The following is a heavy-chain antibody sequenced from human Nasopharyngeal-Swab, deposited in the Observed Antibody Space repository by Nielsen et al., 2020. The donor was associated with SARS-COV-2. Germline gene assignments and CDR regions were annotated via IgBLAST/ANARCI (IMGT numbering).Heavy chain of an antibody. CDR3: ASGPLGWYEWDY. CDR2: VWYNRFTK. D-gene: IGHD6-19*01. CDR1: GFSFSDYG. J-gene: IGHJ4*02. Sequence: GGSLRLSCAASGFSFSDYGMHWVRHAPGKGLEWVAVVWYNRFTKFYADSVKDRLTISRDNSKNTLDLQMNSLRAEDTAVYYCASGPLGWYEWDYWGQGALVTVSS. V-gene: IGHV3-33*01.